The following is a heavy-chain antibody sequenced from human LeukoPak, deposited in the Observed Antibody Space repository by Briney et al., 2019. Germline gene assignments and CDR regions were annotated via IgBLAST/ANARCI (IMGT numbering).Heavy chain of an antibody. J-gene: IGHJ6*03. Sequence: GGSLRLSCAASGFTFSSYAMHWVRQAPGKGPEYVSAISSNGGSTYYANSVKGRFTISRDNSKNTLYLQMGSLRAEDMAVYYCARAGSALYYYYYYMDVWGKGTTVTVSS. V-gene: IGHV3-64*01. CDR2: ISSNGGST. CDR1: GFTFSSYA. D-gene: IGHD1-1*01. CDR3: ARAGSALYYYYYYMDV.